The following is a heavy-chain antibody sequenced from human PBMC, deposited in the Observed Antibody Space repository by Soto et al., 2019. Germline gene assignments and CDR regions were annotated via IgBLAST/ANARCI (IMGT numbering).Heavy chain of an antibody. CDR3: ARHGGPVKQIYFDY. V-gene: IGHV4-59*08. CDR1: GDSISSYF. Sequence: QVQLQESGPGLVKPSETLSLTCTVSGDSISSYFWSWIRQSPGKRLEWVAYIQASGATNYNPSLKGRATISLDTSEKQFSLQLSSAAAADTAVYYCARHGGPVKQIYFDYWGRGTLVTVSS. CDR2: IQASGAT. D-gene: IGHD3-16*01. J-gene: IGHJ4*02.